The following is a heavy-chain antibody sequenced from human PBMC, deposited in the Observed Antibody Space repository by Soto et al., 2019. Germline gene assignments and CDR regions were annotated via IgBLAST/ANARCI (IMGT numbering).Heavy chain of an antibody. CDR2: INPNSGGT. CDR3: AREGMTTYWGPVGMDV. V-gene: IGHV1-2*04. D-gene: IGHD4-4*01. J-gene: IGHJ6*02. Sequence: QVQLVQSGAEVKKPGASVKVSCKASGYTFTGHYMHWVRQAPGQGLEWMGWINPNSGGTNYAQKFQGWVTMTRDTSISTAYMELSRLRSDDTAVYYCAREGMTTYWGPVGMDVWGQGTTVTVSS. CDR1: GYTFTGHY.